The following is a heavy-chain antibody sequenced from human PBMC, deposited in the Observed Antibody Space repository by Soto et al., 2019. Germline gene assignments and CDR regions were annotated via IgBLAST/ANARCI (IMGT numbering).Heavy chain of an antibody. J-gene: IGHJ5*02. Sequence: PGESLKISCKGPGYSFTSYWIGWVRQMPGKGLEWMGIIYPGDSDTRYSPSFQGQVTISADKSISTAYLQWSSLKASDTAMYYCARRSGSYSVFDWFDPWGQGTLVTVSS. CDR1: GYSFTSYW. D-gene: IGHD1-26*01. V-gene: IGHV5-51*01. CDR3: ARRSGSYSVFDWFDP. CDR2: IYPGDSDT.